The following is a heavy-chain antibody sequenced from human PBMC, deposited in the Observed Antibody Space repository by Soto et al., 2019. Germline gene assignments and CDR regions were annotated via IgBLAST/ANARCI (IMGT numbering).Heavy chain of an antibody. V-gene: IGHV3-23*01. J-gene: IGHJ4*02. D-gene: IGHD3-16*02. CDR3: AKLGGSSDYIWGSCRTWGYFDY. CDR2: ISGSGGST. Sequence: EVQLLESGGGLVQPGGSLRLSCAASGFTFSSYAMSWVRQAPGKGLEWVSAISGSGGSTYYADSVKGRFTISRNDSKTTQYVQMNSLGDEDTAVYYCAKLGGSSDYIWGSCRTWGYFDYWGQGTLVTVSS. CDR1: GFTFSSYA.